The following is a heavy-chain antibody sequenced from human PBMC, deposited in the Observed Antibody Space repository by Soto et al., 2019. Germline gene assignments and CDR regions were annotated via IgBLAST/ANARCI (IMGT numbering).Heavy chain of an antibody. D-gene: IGHD2-15*01. Sequence: EVQLLESGGGLVQPGGSLRLSCAASGFTFSSYSMNWVRQAPGKGLEWVSSISSSSSYIYYADSVKGRFTISRDNAKNSLYLQMNSLRAEDTAVYYCARGYCSGGSCYSVDYWGQGTLVTVSS. CDR2: ISSSSSYI. CDR3: ARGYCSGGSCYSVDY. J-gene: IGHJ4*02. V-gene: IGHV3-21*01. CDR1: GFTFSSYS.